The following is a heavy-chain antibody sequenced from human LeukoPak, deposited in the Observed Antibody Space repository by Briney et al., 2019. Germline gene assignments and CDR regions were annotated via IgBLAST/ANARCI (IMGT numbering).Heavy chain of an antibody. CDR3: ASLSRGLYGGNSQGDY. Sequence: PSETLSLTCTVSGGSISSSSYYWGWIRQPPGKGLEWIGSIYYSGSTYYNPSLKSRVTISVDTSKNQFSLMPSSVTAADTAVYYCASLSRGLYGGNSQGDYWGQGTLVTVSS. CDR2: IYYSGST. J-gene: IGHJ4*02. D-gene: IGHD4-23*01. CDR1: GGSISSSSYY. V-gene: IGHV4-39*07.